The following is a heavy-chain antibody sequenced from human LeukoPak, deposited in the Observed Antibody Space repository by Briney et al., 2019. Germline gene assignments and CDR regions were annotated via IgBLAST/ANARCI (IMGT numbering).Heavy chain of an antibody. CDR1: GGSINTPNYY. CDR3: ARWPMTNLAFDV. V-gene: IGHV4-61*01. D-gene: IGHD3-22*01. CDR2: IYSTGSA. J-gene: IGHJ3*01. Sequence: PSETLSLTCTVSGGSINTPNYYWSWIRQPPGKGLEWIAYIYSTGSAIYNPSLRSRVTISVDTSKNQFSLKLSSVTAADTAVYFCARWPMTNLAFDVWGQGTMVTVSS.